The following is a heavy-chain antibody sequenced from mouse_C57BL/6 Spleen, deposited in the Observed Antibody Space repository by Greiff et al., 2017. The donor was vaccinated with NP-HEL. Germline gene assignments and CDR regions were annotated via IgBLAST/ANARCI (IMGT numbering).Heavy chain of an antibody. J-gene: IGHJ4*01. Sequence: EVMLVESGGGLVQPKGSLKLSCAASGFSFNTYAMNWVRQAPGKGLEWVARIRSKSNNYATYYADSVKDRFTISRDDSESMLYLQMNNLKTEDTAMYYCVRHDYSNSAMDYWGQGTSVTVSS. D-gene: IGHD2-5*01. CDR2: IRSKSNNYAT. CDR3: VRHDYSNSAMDY. V-gene: IGHV10-1*01. CDR1: GFSFNTYA.